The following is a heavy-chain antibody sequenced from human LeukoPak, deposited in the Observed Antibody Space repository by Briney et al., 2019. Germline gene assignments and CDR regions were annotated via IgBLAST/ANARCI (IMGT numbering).Heavy chain of an antibody. CDR1: GFTFSSYS. Sequence: PGGFLRLSCAASGFTFSSYSMNWVRQAPGKGLEWVSSISSSSSYIYYADSVKGRFTISRDNAKNSLYLQMNSLRAEDTAVYYCATVYHDYGDYAPADYWGQGTLVTVSS. D-gene: IGHD4-17*01. CDR2: ISSSSSYI. V-gene: IGHV3-21*01. J-gene: IGHJ4*02. CDR3: ATVYHDYGDYAPADY.